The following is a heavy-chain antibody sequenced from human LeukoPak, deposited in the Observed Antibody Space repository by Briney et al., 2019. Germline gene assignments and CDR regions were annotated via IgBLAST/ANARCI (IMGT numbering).Heavy chain of an antibody. Sequence: GESLKISCKGSGYSFTAYWIAWVRQMPGKGLELMGIIAPGESDTRYNPAFQGQVTISADKSISTAYLQWSSLKASDTAMYYCARGDCSGGNCHFDYWGQGTLVTVSS. D-gene: IGHD2-15*01. CDR1: GYSFTAYW. V-gene: IGHV5-51*01. CDR3: ARGDCSGGNCHFDY. J-gene: IGHJ4*02. CDR2: IAPGESDT.